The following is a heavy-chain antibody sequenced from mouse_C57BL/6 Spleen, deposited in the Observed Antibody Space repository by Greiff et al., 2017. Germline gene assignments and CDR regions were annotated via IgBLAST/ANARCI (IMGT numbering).Heavy chain of an antibody. CDR2: INPSTGGT. Sequence: VHVKQSGPELVKPGASVKISCKASGYSFTGYYMNWVKQSPEKSLEWIGEINPSTGGTTYNQKFKAKATLTVDKSSSTAYMQLKSLTSEDSAVYYCAFYYSNYVLYFDYWGQGTTLTVSS. CDR3: AFYYSNYVLYFDY. CDR1: GYSFTGYY. V-gene: IGHV1-42*01. D-gene: IGHD2-5*01. J-gene: IGHJ2*01.